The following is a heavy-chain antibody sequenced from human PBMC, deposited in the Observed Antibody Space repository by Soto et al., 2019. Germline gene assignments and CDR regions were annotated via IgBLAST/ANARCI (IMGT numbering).Heavy chain of an antibody. J-gene: IGHJ4*02. D-gene: IGHD2-15*01. V-gene: IGHV3-11*06. CDR1: GFTFSDYY. Sequence: GGSLRLSCAASGFTFSDYYMSWIRQAPGKGLEWVSYISSSSSYTNYADSVKGRFTISRDNAKKSLYLQMNSLRAEDTAVYYCARDKGRSPLDYWGQGTLVTVSS. CDR3: ARDKGRSPLDY. CDR2: ISSSSSYT.